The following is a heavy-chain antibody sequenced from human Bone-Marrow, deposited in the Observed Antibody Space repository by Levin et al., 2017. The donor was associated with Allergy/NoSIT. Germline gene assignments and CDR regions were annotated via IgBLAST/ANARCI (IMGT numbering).Heavy chain of an antibody. J-gene: IGHJ6*02. V-gene: IGHV4-39*01. CDR1: GGSLSSSGYY. Sequence: SETLSLICTVSGGSLSSSGYYWGWIRQPPGKGLEWIGSIYYSGSAYYDPSLTSRVTISIDTSTNEFSLKLSSVTAADTAVYYCAAVAGGSSSAYYYYGMDGWGQGTTVTVSS. D-gene: IGHD6-6*01. CDR2: IYYSGSA. CDR3: AAVAGGSSSAYYYYGMDG.